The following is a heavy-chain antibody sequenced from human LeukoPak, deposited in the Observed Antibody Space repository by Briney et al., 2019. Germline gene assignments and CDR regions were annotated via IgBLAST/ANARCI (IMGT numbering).Heavy chain of an antibody. V-gene: IGHV1-69*13. CDR1: GGTFSSYA. CDR3: ARSHSPYCSGGSCYSTIDY. Sequence: ASVKVSCKASGGTFSSYAISWVRQAPGQGLEWMGGIIPIFGTANYAQKFQGRVTITADESTSTDYMELSSLRSEDTAVYYCARSHSPYCSGGSCYSTIDYWGQGTLVTVSS. J-gene: IGHJ4*02. D-gene: IGHD2-15*01. CDR2: IIPIFGTA.